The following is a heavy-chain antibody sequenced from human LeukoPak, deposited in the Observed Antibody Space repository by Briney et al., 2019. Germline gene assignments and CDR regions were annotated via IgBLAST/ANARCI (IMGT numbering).Heavy chain of an antibody. D-gene: IGHD3-22*01. V-gene: IGHV3-23*01. CDR1: GCTFSSYA. CDR2: ISGSGGST. Sequence: GGSLRLSCAASGCTFSSYAMSWVRQAPGKGLEWVSAISGSGGSTYYADSVKGRFTISRDNSKKALYLQMNSLRAEDTAVYYCAKIYYYDSSGYETGDYWGQGTLVTVSS. CDR3: AKIYYYDSSGYETGDY. J-gene: IGHJ4*02.